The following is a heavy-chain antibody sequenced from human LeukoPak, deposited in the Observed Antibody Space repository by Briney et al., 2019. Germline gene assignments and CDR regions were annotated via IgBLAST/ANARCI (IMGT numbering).Heavy chain of an antibody. J-gene: IGHJ4*02. V-gene: IGHV4-59*01. CDR2: IYYSGST. CDR3: ASGYSSSWLLDY. Sequence: SEALSLTCTVSGGSISSYYWSWIRQPPGKGLEWIGYIYYSGSTNYNPSLKSRVTISVDTSKNQFSLKLSSVTAADTAVYYCASGYSSSWLLDYWGQGTLVTVSS. D-gene: IGHD6-13*01. CDR1: GGSISSYY.